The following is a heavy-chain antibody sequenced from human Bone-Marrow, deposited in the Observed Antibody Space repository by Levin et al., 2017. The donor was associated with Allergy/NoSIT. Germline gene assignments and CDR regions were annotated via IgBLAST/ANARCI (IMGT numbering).Heavy chain of an antibody. J-gene: IGHJ4*02. D-gene: IGHD2/OR15-2a*01. CDR2: ISYDGSDK. CDR1: GFTFSIYG. V-gene: IGHV3-30*18. Sequence: GGSLRLSCAASGFTFSIYGMHWVRQAPGKGLECMAGISYDGSDKYYADSLEGRFTISRDNSKNTLYLHMNSLRAEDTAVYYCVKERNPLLSDWGLGNMVAVSS. CDR3: VKERNPLLSD.